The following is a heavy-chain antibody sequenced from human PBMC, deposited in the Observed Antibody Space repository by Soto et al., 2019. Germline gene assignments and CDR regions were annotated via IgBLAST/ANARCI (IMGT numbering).Heavy chain of an antibody. V-gene: IGHV4-39*07. J-gene: IGHJ4*02. CDR2: ISYTGNT. CDR3: AKRSSSSTFDY. D-gene: IGHD6-6*01. Sequence: PSETLSLTCTVSGGSISSSSYYWDWIRQPPGKGLEWIESISYTGNTYSNPSLKSRFTISRDNSKNTLYLQMNSLRAEDTAVYYCAKRSSSSTFDYWGQGTLVTVSS. CDR1: GGSISSSSYY.